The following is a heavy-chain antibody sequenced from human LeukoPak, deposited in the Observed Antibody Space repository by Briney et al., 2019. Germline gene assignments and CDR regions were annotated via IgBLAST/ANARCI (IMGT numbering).Heavy chain of an antibody. CDR3: ARGYGMDV. Sequence: ASVKVSCKASGGTFSSYAISWVRQAPGQGLEWMGIINPSGGSTSYAQKFQGRVTMTRDTSTSTVYMELSSLRSEDTAVYYCARGYGMDVWGQGTTVTVSS. CDR1: GGTFSSYA. V-gene: IGHV1-46*01. CDR2: INPSGGST. J-gene: IGHJ6*02.